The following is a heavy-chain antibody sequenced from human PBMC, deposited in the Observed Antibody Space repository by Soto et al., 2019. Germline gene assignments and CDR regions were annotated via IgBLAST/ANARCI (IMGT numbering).Heavy chain of an antibody. CDR2: IYYSGST. D-gene: IGHD2-2*01. J-gene: IGHJ4*02. V-gene: IGHV4-39*01. Sequence: QLQLQESGPGLVKPSETLSLTCTVSGGSISSSSYYWGWIRQPPGKVLEWIGSIYYSGSTYYNPSLKSRVTISVDTSKNQFSLKLSSVTAADTAVYYCAREDIVVVPAALVGWGQGTLVTVSS. CDR3: AREDIVVVPAALVG. CDR1: GGSISSSSYY.